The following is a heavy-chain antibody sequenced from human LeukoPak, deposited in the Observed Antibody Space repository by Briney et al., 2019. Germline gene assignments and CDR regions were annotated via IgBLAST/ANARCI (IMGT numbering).Heavy chain of an antibody. CDR2: INPHSGGT. CDR3: ARLGISYDGERGYDYVPDAFDV. CDR1: GYTFSDYF. Sequence: ASVKVSCKASGYTFSDYFMHWVRQAPGQGLEWMGWINPHSGGTDYAQNFQGRVTMTRDTSMNTVYMELRSLRSDDTAVYYCARLGISYDGERGYDYVPDAFDVWGQGTLVTVSS. V-gene: IGHV1-2*02. J-gene: IGHJ3*01. D-gene: IGHD5-12*01.